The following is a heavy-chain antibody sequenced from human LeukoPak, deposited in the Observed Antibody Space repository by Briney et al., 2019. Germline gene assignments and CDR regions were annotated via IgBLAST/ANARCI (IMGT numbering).Heavy chain of an antibody. CDR1: GFTFSSYA. CDR2: ISGSGGST. Sequence: GGSLRLYCAASGFTFSSYAMSWVRQAPGKGLEWVSAISGSGGSTYYADSVKGRFTISRDNSKNTLYLQMNSLRAEDTAVYYCAKGGSSGWYGVAYYYGMDVWGQGTTVTVSS. J-gene: IGHJ6*02. V-gene: IGHV3-23*01. CDR3: AKGGSSGWYGVAYYYGMDV. D-gene: IGHD6-19*01.